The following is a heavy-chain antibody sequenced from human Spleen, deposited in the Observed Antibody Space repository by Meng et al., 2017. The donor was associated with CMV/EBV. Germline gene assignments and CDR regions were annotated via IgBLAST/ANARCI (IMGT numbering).Heavy chain of an antibody. CDR2: IYSGGST. CDR3: ASPLGYCSSTGCRDAFDF. V-gene: IGHV3-53*01. Sequence: ETLSLTCTASGFTVSSNYMSWVRQAPGKGLEWVSVIYSGGSTYYADSVKGRFTISRDNSKNTLYLQMNSLRAEDTAVYYCASPLGYCSSTGCRDAFDFWGQGTMVTVSS. CDR1: GFTVSSNY. J-gene: IGHJ3*01. D-gene: IGHD2-2*01.